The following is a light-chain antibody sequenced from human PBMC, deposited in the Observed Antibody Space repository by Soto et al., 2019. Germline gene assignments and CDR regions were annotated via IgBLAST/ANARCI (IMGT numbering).Light chain of an antibody. CDR1: SSDVVGYNY. CDR3: CSYAGSNNFPYV. CDR2: EVS. J-gene: IGLJ1*01. V-gene: IGLV2-8*01. Sequence: QSALTQPPSASGSPGQSVTISCTGTSSDVVGYNYVSWYQQHPGKAPKLMIYEVSKRPSGVPDRFSGSKSGNTASLTVSGLQAEDEADYYCCSYAGSNNFPYVFGTGTKVNVL.